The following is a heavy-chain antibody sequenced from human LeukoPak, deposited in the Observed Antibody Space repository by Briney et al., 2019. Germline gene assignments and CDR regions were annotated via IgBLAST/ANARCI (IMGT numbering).Heavy chain of an antibody. Sequence: PGGSLRLSCAASGFTFSSYAMSWVRQAPGKGLEWVSALSGSGSNTYYADSVKGRFTLSRDNSKNTLYLQMNSLRAEDTAVYYCAKDRRPTTVVTYPSDWGQGTLVTVSS. CDR3: AKDRRPTTVVTYPSD. D-gene: IGHD4-11*01. V-gene: IGHV3-23*01. CDR2: LSGSGSNT. CDR1: GFTFSSYA. J-gene: IGHJ4*02.